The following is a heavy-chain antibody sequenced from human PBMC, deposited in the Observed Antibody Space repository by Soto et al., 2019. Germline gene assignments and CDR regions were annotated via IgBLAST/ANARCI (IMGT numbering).Heavy chain of an antibody. D-gene: IGHD6-13*01. V-gene: IGHV3-30-3*01. Sequence: QVQLVESGGGVVQPGRSLTIFCTASGFTFKHNAMHWIRQAPAKGLEWVADISYDGSTKNYADSVKGRFTISRDNSKNTLSLQMSALKGEDTATYYCAREGIAESGQNYYDFWGQGTLVAVSS. CDR1: GFTFKHNA. CDR2: ISYDGSTK. J-gene: IGHJ4*02. CDR3: AREGIAESGQNYYDF.